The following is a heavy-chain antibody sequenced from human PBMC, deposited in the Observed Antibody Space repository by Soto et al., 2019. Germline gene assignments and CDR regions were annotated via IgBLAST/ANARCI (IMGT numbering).Heavy chain of an antibody. Sequence: QVQLVESGGGVVQPGRSLRLSCAASGFTFSSYGMHWVRQAPGKGLEWVAVISYDGINKYYADSVKGRFTISRDNSKNTLYLQMNSLRAEDTAVYYCAKDSPLDSGSYFNYYYGMDVWGQGTTVTVSS. D-gene: IGHD1-26*01. CDR2: ISYDGINK. CDR3: AKDSPLDSGSYFNYYYGMDV. J-gene: IGHJ6*02. CDR1: GFTFSSYG. V-gene: IGHV3-30*18.